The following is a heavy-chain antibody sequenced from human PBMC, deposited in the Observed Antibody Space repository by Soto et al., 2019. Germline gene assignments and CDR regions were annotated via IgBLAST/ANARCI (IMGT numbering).Heavy chain of an antibody. J-gene: IGHJ5*02. V-gene: IGHV1-8*01. CDR3: ARGLVVVAAWMFDP. CDR2: MNPNSGNT. Sequence: VKVSCKASGYTFTSYDINWVRQATGQGLEWMGWMNPNSGNTGYAQKFQGRVTMTRNTSISTAYMELSSLRSEDTAVYYCARGLVVVAAWMFDPWGQGTLVTVSS. CDR1: GYTFTSYD. D-gene: IGHD2-15*01.